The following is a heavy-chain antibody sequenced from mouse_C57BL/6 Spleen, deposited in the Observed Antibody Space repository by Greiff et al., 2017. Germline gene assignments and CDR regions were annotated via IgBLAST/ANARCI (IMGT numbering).Heavy chain of an antibody. J-gene: IGHJ4*01. CDR2: IDPNSGGT. CDR1: GYTFTSYW. CDR3: AREYYNAMDY. Sequence: QVQLKQPGAELVKPGASVKLSCKASGYTFTSYWMHWVKQRPGRGLEWIGRIDPNSGGTKYNEKFKSKATLTVDKPSSTAYMQLSSLTSEDSAVYYCAREYYNAMDYWGQGTSVTVSS. V-gene: IGHV1-72*01. D-gene: IGHD2-12*01.